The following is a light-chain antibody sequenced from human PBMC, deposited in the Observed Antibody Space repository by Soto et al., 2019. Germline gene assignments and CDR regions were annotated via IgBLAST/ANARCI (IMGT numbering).Light chain of an antibody. J-gene: IGLJ1*01. CDR1: SSDVGAFNY. CDR2: EVD. Sequence: QSVLTQPPSASGSPGQSVTISCTGTSSDVGAFNYVSWYQHHPGKAPKFMIYEVDKRPSGVPDRFSGSKSGNTAYLTVSGLQAEVYADYFCRSFVAGSIYVFGTGNNVTDL. V-gene: IGLV2-8*01. CDR3: RSFVAGSIYV.